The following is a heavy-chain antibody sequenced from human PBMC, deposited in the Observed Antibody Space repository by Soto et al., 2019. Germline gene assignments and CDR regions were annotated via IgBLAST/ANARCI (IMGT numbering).Heavy chain of an antibody. Sequence: SSETLSLTCTVSGGSVSSGDYYWSWIRQPPKKELEWIGYIHYSGSTDYNPSLKSRGTISVDTSKNQISLRLNSVTAADTAVYYCAGGRGYFDHWGQGTLVTVSS. CDR3: AGGRGYFDH. V-gene: IGHV4-61*08. CDR2: IHYSGST. CDR1: GGSVSSGDYY. J-gene: IGHJ4*02. D-gene: IGHD3-16*01.